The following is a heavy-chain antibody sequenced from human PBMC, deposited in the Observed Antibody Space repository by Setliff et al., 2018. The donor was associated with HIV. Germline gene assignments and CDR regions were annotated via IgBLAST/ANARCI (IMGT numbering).Heavy chain of an antibody. CDR2: INPNSGGT. D-gene: IGHD5-12*01. V-gene: IGHV1-2*05. Sequence: VASVKVSCKASGYTSTGYHIHWVRQAPGQGLEWLGRINPNSGGTKYAQKFQGRVTMTRDTSISTAYMQLSSLSSDDTVVYYCARGGYSGYDTGDAFDIWGQGTMVTVSS. J-gene: IGHJ3*02. CDR1: GYTSTGYH. CDR3: ARGGYSGYDTGDAFDI.